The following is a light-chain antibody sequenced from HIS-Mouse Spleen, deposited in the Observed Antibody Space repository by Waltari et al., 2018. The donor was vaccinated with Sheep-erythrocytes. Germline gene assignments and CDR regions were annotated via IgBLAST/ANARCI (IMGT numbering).Light chain of an antibody. Sequence: QSALTQPASVSGSPGQSITIPCTGTSSDVGGSNYVSWYQQPPGKAHKLMIYDFSNRPSGVSNRFSGSKSGNTASLTISGLQAEDEADYYCSSYTSSSTLVVFGGGTKLTVL. CDR2: DFS. CDR1: SSDVGGSNY. CDR3: SSYTSSSTLVV. J-gene: IGLJ2*01. V-gene: IGLV2-14*03.